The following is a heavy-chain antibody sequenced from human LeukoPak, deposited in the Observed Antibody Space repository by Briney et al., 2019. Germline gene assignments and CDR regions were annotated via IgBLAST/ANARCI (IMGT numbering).Heavy chain of an antibody. Sequence: PSETLSLTCTVSGGSISSSSYYWGWIRQPPGKGLEWIGSIYYSGSTYYNPSLKSRVTISVDTSKNQFSLKLSSVTAADTAAYYCARHIGRGATADAFDIWGQGTMVTVSS. J-gene: IGHJ3*02. CDR1: GGSISSSSYY. D-gene: IGHD5-12*01. CDR3: ARHIGRGATADAFDI. CDR2: IYYSGST. V-gene: IGHV4-39*01.